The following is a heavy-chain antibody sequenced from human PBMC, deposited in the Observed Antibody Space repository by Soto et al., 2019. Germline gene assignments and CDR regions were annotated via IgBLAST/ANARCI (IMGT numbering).Heavy chain of an antibody. CDR1: GFTFSSYA. D-gene: IGHD1-26*01. CDR2: ISGSGGST. V-gene: IGHV3-23*01. CDR3: AKCYLSGTYGEGDFDY. J-gene: IGHJ4*02. Sequence: GGSLRLSCAASGFTFSSYAMSWVRQAPGKGLEWVSAISGSGGSTYYADSVKGRFTISRDNSKNTLYLQMNSLRAEDTAVYYCAKCYLSGTYGEGDFDYWGQGTLVTVSS.